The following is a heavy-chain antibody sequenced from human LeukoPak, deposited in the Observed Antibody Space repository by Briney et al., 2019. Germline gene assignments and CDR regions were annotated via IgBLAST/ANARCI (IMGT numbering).Heavy chain of an antibody. CDR2: IYYSGST. D-gene: IGHD5-18*01. Sequence: SETLSLTCAVSGGHISTSSYYWGWIRQPPGKGLEWFGSIYYSGSTYYKPSLKSRVTISVDTSKNQFSLKLSSVTAADTAVYYRARQRGDSYGYADYWGQGTLVTVSS. CDR3: ARQRGDSYGYADY. V-gene: IGHV4-39*01. CDR1: GGHISTSSYY. J-gene: IGHJ4*02.